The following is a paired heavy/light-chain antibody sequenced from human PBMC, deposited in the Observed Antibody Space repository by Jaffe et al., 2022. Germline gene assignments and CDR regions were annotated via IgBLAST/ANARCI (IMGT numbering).Light chain of an antibody. Sequence: EIVLTQSPGTLSLSPGERATLSCRASQSVSGTYLAWYQQKPGQAPRLLIYGASTRATGIPDRFSGSGSGTDFTLTISRLEPEDFAVYYCRQYGSSPPVYTFGQGTKLEIK. CDR2: GAS. CDR1: QSVSGTY. J-gene: IGKJ2*01. CDR3: RQYGSSPPVYT. V-gene: IGKV3-20*01.
Heavy chain of an antibody. CDR3: FSEWLSTHYDVFHI. CDR2: IKSKTDGETT. V-gene: IGHV3-15*01. CDR1: GFTFSNAW. J-gene: IGHJ3*02. Sequence: EVQLVESGGGLVKPGESLRLSCAASGFTFSNAWMNWVRQAPGKGLEWVGRIKSKTDGETTDYGAPVKGRFNISRDDSRNTLYLQMNSLKTEDTAVYYCFSEWLSTHYDVFHIWGQGTLVTVSS. D-gene: IGHD3-3*01.